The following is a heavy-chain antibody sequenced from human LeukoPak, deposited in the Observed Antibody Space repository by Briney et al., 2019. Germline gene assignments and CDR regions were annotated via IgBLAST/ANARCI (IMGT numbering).Heavy chain of an antibody. CDR1: GGSISSYY. CDR3: ARTRYYDFWSGYYGPKHKDYVHYFDY. Sequence: SETLSLTCTVSGGSISSYYWSWIRQPPGKGLEWIGYIYYSGSTDYNPSLKSRVIISVDTSKNQFSLKLSSVTAADTAVYYCARTRYYDFWSGYYGPKHKDYVHYFDYWGQGTLVTVSS. V-gene: IGHV4-59*12. D-gene: IGHD3-3*01. J-gene: IGHJ4*02. CDR2: IYYSGST.